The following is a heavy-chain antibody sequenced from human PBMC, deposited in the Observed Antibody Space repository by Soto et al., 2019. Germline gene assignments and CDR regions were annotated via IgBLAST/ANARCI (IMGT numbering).Heavy chain of an antibody. CDR3: ARSGYCTNGVCYTPGDY. Sequence: SETLSLTCTVSGGSISSGDYYWSWIRQPPGKGLEWIGYIYYSGSTYYNPSLKSRVTISVDTSKNQFSLKLSSVTAADTAVYYCARSGYCTNGVCYTPGDYWGQGTLVTVS. D-gene: IGHD2-8*01. J-gene: IGHJ4*02. V-gene: IGHV4-30-4*01. CDR2: IYYSGST. CDR1: GGSISSGDYY.